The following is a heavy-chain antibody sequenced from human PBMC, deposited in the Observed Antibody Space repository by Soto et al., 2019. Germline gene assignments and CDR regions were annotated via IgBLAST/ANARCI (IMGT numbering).Heavy chain of an antibody. CDR3: AKDYYDSSGYYYALH. Sequence: PGESLKISCAASGFTFSSYAMSWVRQAPGKGLEWVSAISGSGGSTYYADSVKGRFTISRDNSKNTLYLQMNSLRAEDTAVYYCAKDYYDSSGYYYALHWGQGTLVTVSS. CDR2: ISGSGGST. J-gene: IGHJ4*02. V-gene: IGHV3-23*01. CDR1: GFTFSSYA. D-gene: IGHD3-22*01.